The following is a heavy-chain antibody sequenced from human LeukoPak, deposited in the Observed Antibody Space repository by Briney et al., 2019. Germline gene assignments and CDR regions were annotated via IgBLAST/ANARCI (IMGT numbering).Heavy chain of an antibody. CDR2: ISSTGGST. D-gene: IGHD5-18*01. CDR1: GFTFSSYA. CDR3: ARDVDTAMVTIDY. V-gene: IGHV3-23*01. Sequence: GGSLRLSCAGSGFTFSSYAMSWVRQAPGKGLEWVSVISSTGGSTFYADSVKGRFTISRDNSKSTMFLQMNSLRAEDTAVYYCARDVDTAMVTIDYWGQGTLVTVSS. J-gene: IGHJ4*02.